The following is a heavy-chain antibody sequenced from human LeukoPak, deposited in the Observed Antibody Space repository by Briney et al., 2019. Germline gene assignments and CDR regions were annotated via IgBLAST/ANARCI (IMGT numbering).Heavy chain of an antibody. CDR1: GFKFHDYG. CDR2: LNWNGGST. D-gene: IGHD4-17*01. J-gene: IGHJ6*02. Sequence: GGSLRLSCAASGFKFHDYGMSWVRQAPGKGLEWVSGLNWNGGSTGYADSVKGRFTISRDNAKNSLYLQMNSLRAEDTAVYYCARNAYGAQTPSDVWGQGTTVTVSS. V-gene: IGHV3-20*04. CDR3: ARNAYGAQTPSDV.